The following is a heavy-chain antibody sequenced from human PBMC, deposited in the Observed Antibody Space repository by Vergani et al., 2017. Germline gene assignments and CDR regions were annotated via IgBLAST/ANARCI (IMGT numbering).Heavy chain of an antibody. D-gene: IGHD6-19*01. Sequence: QVQLLQSGSELKKPGASVRISCEASGYTFTNYPLIWVRQAPGQGLEFMGWINTNSGNPTYAPGFTGRFVFHLDTSVSTAYLQISGLKAEDSAVYYCARGRQWRLTEYLYGMDVWGQGTTVTVSS. CDR3: ARGRQWRLTEYLYGMDV. V-gene: IGHV7-4-1*02. J-gene: IGHJ6*02. CDR1: GYTFTNYP. CDR2: INTNSGNP.